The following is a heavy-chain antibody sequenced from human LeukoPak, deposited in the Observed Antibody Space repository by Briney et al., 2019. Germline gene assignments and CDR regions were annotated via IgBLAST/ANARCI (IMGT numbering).Heavy chain of an antibody. D-gene: IGHD3-10*01. CDR2: INHSGST. J-gene: IGHJ4*02. Sequence: TSETLSLTCAVYGGSFSGYYWSWIRQPPGKGLEWIGEINHSGSTNYNPSLKSRVTISVDTSKNQFSLKLSSVTAADTAVYYCARGDRFLIRLGYFDYWGQGTLVTVSS. CDR1: GGSFSGYY. CDR3: ARGDRFLIRLGYFDY. V-gene: IGHV4-34*01.